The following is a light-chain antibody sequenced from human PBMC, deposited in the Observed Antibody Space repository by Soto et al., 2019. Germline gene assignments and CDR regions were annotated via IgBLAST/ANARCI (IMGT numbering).Light chain of an antibody. CDR2: GAS. J-gene: IGKJ1*01. Sequence: EIVLTQSPATLSLSPGEIATLCFSASQSVISYLACYQQKPGQAPRLLIYGASSRATGIPDRFSGSGSGTDFTLTISRLEPEDFAVYYCQQYGSSPRTFGQGTKVDIK. CDR3: QQYGSSPRT. V-gene: IGKV3-20*01. CDR1: QSVISY.